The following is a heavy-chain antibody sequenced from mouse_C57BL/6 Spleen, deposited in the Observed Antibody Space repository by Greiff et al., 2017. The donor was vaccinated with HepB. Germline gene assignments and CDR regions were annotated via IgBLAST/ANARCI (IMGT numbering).Heavy chain of an antibody. CDR1: GYTFTSYW. Sequence: VQLQQPGAELVKPGASVKLSCKASGYTFTSYWMHWVKQRPGQGLEWIGMIHPNSGSTNYNEKFKSKATLTVDKPSSTAYMHLSSLTSGDSAVYHCARWDTTVAFDYWGQGTTLTVSS. D-gene: IGHD1-1*01. CDR3: ARWDTTVAFDY. V-gene: IGHV1-64*01. J-gene: IGHJ2*01. CDR2: IHPNSGST.